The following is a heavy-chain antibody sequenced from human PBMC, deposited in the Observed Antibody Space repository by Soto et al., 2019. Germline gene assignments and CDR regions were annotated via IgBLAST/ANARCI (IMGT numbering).Heavy chain of an antibody. D-gene: IGHD3-10*01. CDR1: GFTFSSAW. J-gene: IGHJ5*02. CDR3: TTVPVTLVRGVLTNWFDP. CDR2: IKSKTDGGTT. Sequence: EVPLVESGGGLVKPGGSLRLSCAGSGFTFSSAWMSWVRQAPGKGLEWVGRIKSKTDGGTTDYAAPVKGRFTISRDDSKSTLYLQMNSLKTEDTAVSYCTTVPVTLVRGVLTNWFDPWGQGTLVTVSS. V-gene: IGHV3-15*01.